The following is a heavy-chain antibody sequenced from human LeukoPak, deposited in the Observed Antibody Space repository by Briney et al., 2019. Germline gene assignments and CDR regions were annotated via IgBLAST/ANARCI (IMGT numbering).Heavy chain of an antibody. D-gene: IGHD7-27*01. CDR1: GYTFINYY. V-gene: IGHV1-46*01. CDR3: ARARTGDSDY. J-gene: IGHJ4*02. Sequence: GASVKVSCKASGYTFINYYIHWVRQAPEQGLEWMGLINPGGGSTTYSQKFQGRVTMTRDTSTGTVYMELNSLRSEDTALYYCARARTGDSDYWGQGTLVTVSS. CDR2: INPGGGST.